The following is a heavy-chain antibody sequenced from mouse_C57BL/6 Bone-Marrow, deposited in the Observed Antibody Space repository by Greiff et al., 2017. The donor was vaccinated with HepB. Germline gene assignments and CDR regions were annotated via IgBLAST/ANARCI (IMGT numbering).Heavy chain of an antibody. CDR3: ARMIYYYGSAWFAY. J-gene: IGHJ3*01. CDR2: IWSGGST. Sequence: QVQLKQSGPGLVQPSQSLSITCTVSGFSLTSYGVHWVRQSPGKGLEWLGVIWSGGSTDYNAAFISRLSISKDNSTSQVFFNMNSMQADDTAIYYCARMIYYYGSAWFAYWGQGTLVTVSA. CDR1: GFSLTSYG. D-gene: IGHD1-1*01. V-gene: IGHV2-2*01.